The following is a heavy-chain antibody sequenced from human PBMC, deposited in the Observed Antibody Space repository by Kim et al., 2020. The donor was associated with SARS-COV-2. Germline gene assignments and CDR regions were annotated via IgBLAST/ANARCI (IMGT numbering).Heavy chain of an antibody. J-gene: IGHJ4*02. CDR1: GDSVSSSTSY. CDR2: IVGSGRT. CDR3: MRDEDGIGRVN. D-gene: IGHD2-15*01. V-gene: IGHV4-61*01. Sequence: SETLSLTCTVSGDSVSSSTSYWSWIRQAPGEGLEWIAYIVGSGRTKYNPSLMSRLSISQDTSKNQFFLNFDAVTAADTAIYYCMRDEDGIGRVNWGQGTL.